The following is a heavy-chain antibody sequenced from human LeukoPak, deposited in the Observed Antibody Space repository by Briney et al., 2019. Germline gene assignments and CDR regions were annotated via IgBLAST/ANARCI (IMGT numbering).Heavy chain of an antibody. V-gene: IGHV4-59*12. CDR1: GGSIRGYY. Sequence: PSETLSLTCNVSGGSIRGYYWSWIRQPPGKGLEWIGYIYSSGSTNYNPSLKSRVTISVDTSKNQFSLKLSSVTAADTAVYYCARGGRSITMIVVAYQFDYWGQGTLVTVSS. J-gene: IGHJ4*02. D-gene: IGHD3-22*01. CDR3: ARGGRSITMIVVAYQFDY. CDR2: IYSSGST.